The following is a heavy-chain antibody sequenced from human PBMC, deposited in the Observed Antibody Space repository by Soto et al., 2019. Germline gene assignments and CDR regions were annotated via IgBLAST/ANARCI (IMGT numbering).Heavy chain of an antibody. Sequence: PGGSLRLSCAASGFTFSSYAMHWVRQAPGNGLEYVSAISSNGGSTYYANSVKGRFTISRDNSKNTLYLQMGSLRAEDMAVYYCARGRHNWNPFDYWGQGTLVTVSS. V-gene: IGHV3-64*01. CDR1: GFTFSSYA. CDR2: ISSNGGST. D-gene: IGHD1-20*01. J-gene: IGHJ4*02. CDR3: ARGRHNWNPFDY.